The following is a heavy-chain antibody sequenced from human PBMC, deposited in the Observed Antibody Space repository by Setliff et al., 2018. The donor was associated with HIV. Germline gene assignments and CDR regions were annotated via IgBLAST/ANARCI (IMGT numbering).Heavy chain of an antibody. V-gene: IGHV1-18*01. CDR2: ISAYNGNT. J-gene: IGHJ5*02. D-gene: IGHD3-16*01. Sequence: ASVKVSCKASGYTFTSYGISWVRQAPGQGLEWMGWISAYNGNTNYAQKFQGRVTMTRDTSTNTAYMELTSLTSDDTATYYCARERFDYIWGSHSEGLDHWGQGTLVTVSS. CDR3: ARERFDYIWGSHSEGLDH. CDR1: GYTFTSYG.